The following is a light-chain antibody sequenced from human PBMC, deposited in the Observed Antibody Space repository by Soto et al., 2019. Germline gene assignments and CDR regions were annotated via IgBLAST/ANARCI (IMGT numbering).Light chain of an antibody. J-gene: IGLJ2*01. V-gene: IGLV1-40*01. Sequence: QSVLTQPPSVSGAPGQRVTISCTGSSSNIGAGYDVHWYQQLPGRASKLLIYGNTNRPSGVPDRFSGSKSGTSASLAITGLQAEDEADYSCLSFDSSLSVVFGGGTKLTVL. CDR3: LSFDSSLSVV. CDR1: SSNIGAGYD. CDR2: GNT.